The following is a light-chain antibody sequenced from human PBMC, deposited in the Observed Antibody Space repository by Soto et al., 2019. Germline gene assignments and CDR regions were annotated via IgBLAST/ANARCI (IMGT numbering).Light chain of an antibody. CDR1: QAINNY. V-gene: IGKV1-27*01. CDR2: AAS. CDR3: QKYNSAPLT. J-gene: IGKJ5*01. Sequence: DIQMTQSPSYLSASVGDRVAITCRASQAINNYLAWYQQKPGKFPKLLIYAASTLHPGVPSRFSGSGSGTDFTLTISSLQPEDVATYYCQKYNSAPLTFGPGTRLEI.